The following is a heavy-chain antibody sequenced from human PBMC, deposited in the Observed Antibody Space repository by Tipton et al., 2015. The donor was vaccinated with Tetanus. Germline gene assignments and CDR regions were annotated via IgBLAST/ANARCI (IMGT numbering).Heavy chain of an antibody. CDR3: ARVGLTIFGVVIMRGFDY. V-gene: IGHV1-18*01. J-gene: IGHJ4*02. D-gene: IGHD3-3*01. Sequence: QLVQSGAEVKKPGASVKVSCKASGYTFTSYGISWVRQAPGQGLEWMGWISAYNGNTNYAQKLQGRVTMTTDTSTSPAYMELRSLRSDDTAVYYCARVGLTIFGVVIMRGFDYWGQGTLVTVSS. CDR2: ISAYNGNT. CDR1: GYTFTSYG.